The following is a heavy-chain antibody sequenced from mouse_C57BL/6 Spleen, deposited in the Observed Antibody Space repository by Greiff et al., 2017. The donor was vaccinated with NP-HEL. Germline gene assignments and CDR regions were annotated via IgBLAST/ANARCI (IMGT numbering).Heavy chain of an antibody. Sequence: VQLQESGAELVKPGASVKISCKASGYAFSSYWMNWVKQRPGKGLEWIGQIYPGDGDTNYNGKFKGKATLTADKSSSTAYMQLSSLTSEDSAVYFYERGDYEPWFAYWGQGTLVTVSA. CDR1: GYAFSSYW. CDR3: ERGDYEPWFAY. CDR2: IYPGDGDT. V-gene: IGHV1-80*01. J-gene: IGHJ3*01. D-gene: IGHD2-4*01.